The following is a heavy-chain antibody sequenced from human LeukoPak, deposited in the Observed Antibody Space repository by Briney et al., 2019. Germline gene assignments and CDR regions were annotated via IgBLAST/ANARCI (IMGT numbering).Heavy chain of an antibody. Sequence: GESLRLSCAASGFTFSSYEMNWVRQAPGKGLEWVSSITRCGSIIYYADSVKGRFTISRDNARSSLYLQMNNLRAEDTAVYYCARFVRFGDLQGGGFFDYWGQGTLVTVS. V-gene: IGHV3-48*03. CDR1: GFTFSSYE. CDR2: ITRCGSII. J-gene: IGHJ4*02. D-gene: IGHD3-16*01. CDR3: ARFVRFGDLQGGGFFDY.